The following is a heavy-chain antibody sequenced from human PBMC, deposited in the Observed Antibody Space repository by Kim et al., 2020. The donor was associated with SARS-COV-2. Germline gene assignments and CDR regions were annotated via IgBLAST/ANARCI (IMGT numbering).Heavy chain of an antibody. V-gene: IGHV3-21*01. Sequence: GGSLRLSCAASGFTFSSYSMNWVRQAPGKGLEWVSSISSSSSYIYYADSVKGRFTISRDNAKNSLYLQMNSLRAEDTAVYYCAREGDYYDSSGLDYWGQGTLGTVSS. D-gene: IGHD3-22*01. J-gene: IGHJ4*02. CDR1: GFTFSSYS. CDR2: ISSSSSYI. CDR3: AREGDYYDSSGLDY.